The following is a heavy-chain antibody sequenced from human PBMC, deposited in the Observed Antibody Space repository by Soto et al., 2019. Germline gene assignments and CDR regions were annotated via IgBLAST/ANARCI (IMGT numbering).Heavy chain of an antibody. CDR2: INTAGSTK. D-gene: IGHD3-9*01. Sequence: GGSLRLSCAASGFTFSSFEMHWVRQAPGKGLEWVSYINTAGSTKYYAESVKGRFTISRDNARNSLSLQMNSLRAEDTAVYYCARAECSSPDCLTAYYSYGLDVWGQGSTVTVSS. J-gene: IGHJ6*02. CDR1: GFTFSSFE. CDR3: ARAECSSPDCLTAYYSYGLDV. V-gene: IGHV3-48*03.